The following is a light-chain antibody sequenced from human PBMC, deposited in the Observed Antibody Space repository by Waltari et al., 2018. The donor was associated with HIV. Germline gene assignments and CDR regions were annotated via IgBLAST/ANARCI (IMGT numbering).Light chain of an antibody. Sequence: QLALTQSPSASASVGASVNLTCTLSSGHSNYDIAWHQPPPEKGPRYLRKVNSHGSHKKEDGVPDRFSGSSSGAERYLTISSLQSEDEGDYYCQTWGSGIHVVFGGGTKVTVL. V-gene: IGLV4-69*01. J-gene: IGLJ2*01. CDR2: VNSHGSH. CDR3: QTWGSGIHVV. CDR1: SGHSNYD.